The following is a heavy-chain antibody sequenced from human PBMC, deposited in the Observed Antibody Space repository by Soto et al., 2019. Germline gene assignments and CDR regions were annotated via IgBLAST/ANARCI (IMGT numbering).Heavy chain of an antibody. Sequence: PSETLSLTCTVSGGSISSSSYYWGWIRQPPGKGLEWIGSIYYSGSTYYNPSLKSRVTISVDTSKNQFSLKLSSVTAADTAVYYCARRKVTIFGGTTDYWGQGTLVTVSS. V-gene: IGHV4-39*01. CDR3: ARRKVTIFGGTTDY. CDR1: GGSISSSSYY. D-gene: IGHD3-3*01. J-gene: IGHJ4*02. CDR2: IYYSGST.